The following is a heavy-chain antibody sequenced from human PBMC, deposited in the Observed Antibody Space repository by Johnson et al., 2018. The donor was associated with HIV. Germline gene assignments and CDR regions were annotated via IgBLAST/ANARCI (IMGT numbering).Heavy chain of an antibody. Sequence: QVHLVESGGGGVQPGRSLRLSCVVSGVTFTTYAMHWVRQAPGKGLEWVAVMSYDGSNKYYADSVKGRFTISRDNSKNTLYLQMNSLRAEDTAVYYCASYSSSDAFDIWGQGTMVTVSS. V-gene: IGHV3-30-3*01. D-gene: IGHD6-6*01. CDR2: MSYDGSNK. CDR3: ASYSSSDAFDI. CDR1: GVTFTTYA. J-gene: IGHJ3*02.